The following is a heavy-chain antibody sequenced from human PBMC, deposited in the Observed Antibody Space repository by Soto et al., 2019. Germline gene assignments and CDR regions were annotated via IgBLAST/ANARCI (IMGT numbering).Heavy chain of an antibody. CDR1: GGSISSYY. D-gene: IGHD3-3*01. Sequence: SETLSLICTVSGGSISSYYWSWIRQPPGKGLEWIGYIYYSVSTNYNPSLKSRVTISVDTSKNQCSLKLSSVTAADTAVYYCARGSFWSGYSYHYYYYGMDVWGQGTTVTVSS. CDR2: IYYSVST. CDR3: ARGSFWSGYSYHYYYYGMDV. J-gene: IGHJ6*02. V-gene: IGHV4-59*01.